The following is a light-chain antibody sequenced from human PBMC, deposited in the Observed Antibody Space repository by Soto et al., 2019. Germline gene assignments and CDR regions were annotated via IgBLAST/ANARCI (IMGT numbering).Light chain of an antibody. CDR1: QSVSNNH. V-gene: IGKV3-20*01. CDR3: QQYGRSPSS. CDR2: GAS. Sequence: ETVLTQSPGTLSLSPAERATLSCRASQSVSNNHLAWYQQKPGQAPRLLIYGASSRATAIPDRFSGSGSGTGFTFTISRLEPEDFAVYYYQQYGRSPSSFGGGTKVEIK. J-gene: IGKJ4*01.